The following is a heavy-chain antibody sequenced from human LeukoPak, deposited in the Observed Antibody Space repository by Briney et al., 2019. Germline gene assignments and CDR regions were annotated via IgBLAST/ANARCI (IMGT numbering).Heavy chain of an antibody. Sequence: ASVKVSCKVSGYTLTELSMHWVRQAPGKGLEWMGGFDPEDGETIYAQKFQGRVTMTEDTSTSTAYMELRSLRSDDTAVYYCARDRDTIFGVVTTRAFDIWGQGTMVTVSS. CDR2: FDPEDGET. D-gene: IGHD3-3*01. V-gene: IGHV1-24*01. CDR3: ARDRDTIFGVVTTRAFDI. CDR1: GYTLTELS. J-gene: IGHJ3*02.